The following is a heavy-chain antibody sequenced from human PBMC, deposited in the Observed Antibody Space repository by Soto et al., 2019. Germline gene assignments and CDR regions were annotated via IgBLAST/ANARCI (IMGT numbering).Heavy chain of an antibody. Sequence: WGSLRLSCAASGFTFISYAIIWFRHPPGKGLEWVSTISGSGGATYYADSVKGRFTISRDNSKNTLYLQMNSLRAEDTAVFYCAKDYGGSDGYFDFWGQGTLVTVSS. CDR1: GFTFISYA. CDR3: AKDYGGSDGYFDF. CDR2: ISGSGGAT. J-gene: IGHJ4*02. V-gene: IGHV3-23*01. D-gene: IGHD2-15*01.